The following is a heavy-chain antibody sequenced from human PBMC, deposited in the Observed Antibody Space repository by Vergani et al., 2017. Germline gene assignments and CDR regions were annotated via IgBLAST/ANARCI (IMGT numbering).Heavy chain of an antibody. Sequence: QLQLQESGPGLVKPSETLSLTCTVSGGSISSSSYYWGWIRQPPGKGLEWIGEINHSGSTNYKPSLKSRVTISVDTSKKQFSLKLSSVTAADTAVYYCARGRFCSSTSCSGLRYYYMDVWGKGTTVTVSS. CDR1: GGSISSSSYY. V-gene: IGHV4-39*07. J-gene: IGHJ6*03. D-gene: IGHD2-2*01. CDR3: ARGRFCSSTSCSGLRYYYMDV. CDR2: INHSGST.